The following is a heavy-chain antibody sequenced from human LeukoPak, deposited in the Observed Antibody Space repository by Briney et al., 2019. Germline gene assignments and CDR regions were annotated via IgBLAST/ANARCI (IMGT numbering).Heavy chain of an antibody. CDR3: AKDLGSVIVVVNYFDY. J-gene: IGHJ4*02. D-gene: IGHD3-22*01. V-gene: IGHV3-23*01. Sequence: GGSLRLSCAASGFTFSNYAMNWVRQAPGKGLEWASGISSSGGSTYYADSVKGRFTISRDNSKNTLYLQMNSLRVEDTAVYYCAKDLGSVIVVVNYFDYWGQGTLVTVSS. CDR1: GFTFSNYA. CDR2: ISSSGGST.